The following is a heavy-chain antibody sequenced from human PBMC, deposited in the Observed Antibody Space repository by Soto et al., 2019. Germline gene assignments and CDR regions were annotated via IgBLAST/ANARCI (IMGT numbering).Heavy chain of an antibody. V-gene: IGHV5-51*01. J-gene: IGHJ3*02. CDR3: ARHGWDDAFDI. CDR1: GYSFTSYW. Sequence: GESLKISCKGSGYSFTSYWISWVRQMPGKGLEWMGSIDPGDSYTKYSPSFQGHVTISADKSISTAYLQWSSLKASDTAMYYCARHGWDDAFDIWGQGTMVTVSS. D-gene: IGHD6-19*01. CDR2: IDPGDSYT.